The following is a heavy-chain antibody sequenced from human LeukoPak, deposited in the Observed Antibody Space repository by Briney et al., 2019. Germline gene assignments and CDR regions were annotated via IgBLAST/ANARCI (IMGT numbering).Heavy chain of an antibody. V-gene: IGHV5-51*01. CDR1: GYSFTSYW. Sequence: GDSLKISCKGSGYSFTSYWIGWVRQMPGKGLEWMGIIYPGDSDTRYNPSFQGQVTISVDKSISTAYLQWSRLKASDTAMYYCVRRSDYINYWGQGTLVTVSS. CDR2: IYPGDSDT. J-gene: IGHJ4*02. CDR3: VRRSDYINY.